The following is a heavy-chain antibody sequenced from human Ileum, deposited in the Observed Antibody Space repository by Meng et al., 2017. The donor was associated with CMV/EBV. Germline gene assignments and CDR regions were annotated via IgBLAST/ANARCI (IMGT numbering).Heavy chain of an antibody. J-gene: IGHJ4*02. CDR2: IYWYDGK. CDR3: AQCKPFCTSTNCWMSYYFNN. CDR1: GFSLRTPEVG. Sequence: SGPTLVNPTQTLTLTCSFSGFSLRTPEVGVGWIRQTPGKALEWLAIIYWYDGKRYSPSLKSRLSIAKDTSKNQVVLTRTNVDHVDTATYYCAQCKPFCTSTNCWMSYYFNNWGQGTLVTVSS. D-gene: IGHD2-2*01. V-gene: IGHV2-5*01.